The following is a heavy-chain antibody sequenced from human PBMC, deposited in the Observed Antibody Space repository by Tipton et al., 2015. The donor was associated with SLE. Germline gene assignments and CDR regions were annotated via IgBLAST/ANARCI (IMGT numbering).Heavy chain of an antibody. Sequence: TLSLTCAVYGGSFSGYNWSWIRQPPGKGLEWIGEINHSGSTNYNPSLKSRVTISVDTSKNQFPLKLSSVTAADTAVYYCARTPPPEAGNFDYWGQGTLVTVSS. CDR2: INHSGST. V-gene: IGHV4-34*01. CDR1: GGSFSGYN. CDR3: ARTPPPEAGNFDY. J-gene: IGHJ4*02. D-gene: IGHD1-14*01.